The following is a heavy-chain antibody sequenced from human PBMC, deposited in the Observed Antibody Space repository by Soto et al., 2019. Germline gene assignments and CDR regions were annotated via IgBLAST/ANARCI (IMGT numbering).Heavy chain of an antibody. J-gene: IGHJ4*02. CDR1: GFTVSSRY. CDR2: VWRGGTT. Sequence: GGSLRLSCAASGFTVSSRYMGWVRQAPGKGLEWVSVVWRGGTTYHADSVKGRFTVSRDEYRNTLYLQMNSLRVGDTAVYYCATEGIFGGDHEPHWGQGTLVTVSS. V-gene: IGHV3-53*01. D-gene: IGHD3-3*01. CDR3: ATEGIFGGDHEPH.